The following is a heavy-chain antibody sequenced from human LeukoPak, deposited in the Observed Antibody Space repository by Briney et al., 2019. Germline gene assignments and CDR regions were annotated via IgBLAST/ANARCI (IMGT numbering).Heavy chain of an antibody. D-gene: IGHD3-22*01. CDR3: ATKGDYDKDFDY. CDR2: INPNSGGT. V-gene: IGHV1-2*02. J-gene: IGHJ4*02. Sequence: ASVKVTCKASGYTFTGYYMHWARQAPGQGLEWMGWINPNSGGTNYAQKFQGRVTMTRDTSISTAYMEPSRLRSDDTAVYYCATKGDYDKDFDYWGQGTLVTVSS. CDR1: GYTFTGYY.